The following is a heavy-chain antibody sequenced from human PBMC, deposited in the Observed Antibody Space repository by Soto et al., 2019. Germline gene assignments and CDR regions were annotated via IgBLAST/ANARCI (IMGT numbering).Heavy chain of an antibody. CDR2: IWYDGSNK. CDR1: GFTLSSYV. CDR3: AKDETYSSPFDY. V-gene: IGHV3-33*06. J-gene: IGHJ4*02. Sequence: GGSLRLSCAASGFTLSSYVMHWVRQAPGKGLEWVAVIWYDGSNKYYADSVKGRFTISRDNSKNTLYLQMNSLRAEDTAVYYCAKDETYSSPFDYWGQGTLVTVSS. D-gene: IGHD4-4*01.